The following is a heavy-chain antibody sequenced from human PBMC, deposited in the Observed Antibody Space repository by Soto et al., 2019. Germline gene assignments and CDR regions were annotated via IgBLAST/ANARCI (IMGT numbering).Heavy chain of an antibody. CDR1: EGTFNSYA. J-gene: IGHJ4*02. CDR3: ASGASRWYPYFFDS. V-gene: IGHV1-69*01. Sequence: QAQVVQSGAEVRKPGSSVKLSCKASEGTFNSYAIAWVRQAPGQGLEWMGGIIPYYNTLNYAQKFQDRVTITADDATNTVYMEVSSLRSGDTAVYFCASGASRWYPYFFDSWAQGTLVTVSS. D-gene: IGHD6-13*01. CDR2: IIPYYNTL.